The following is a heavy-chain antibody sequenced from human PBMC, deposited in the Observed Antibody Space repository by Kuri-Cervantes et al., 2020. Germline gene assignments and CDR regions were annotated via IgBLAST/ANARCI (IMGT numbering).Heavy chain of an antibody. CDR1: GYTFSMYA. J-gene: IGHJ4*02. CDR3: AASIAARRGSDY. Sequence: ASVKVSCKASGYTFSMYAMHWVRQAPGQRLEWMGWISAYNGNTNYAQKLQGRVTMTTDTSTSTAYMELRGLRSDDTAVYYCAASIAARRGSDYWGQGTLVTVSS. V-gene: IGHV1-18*01. D-gene: IGHD6-6*01. CDR2: ISAYNGNT.